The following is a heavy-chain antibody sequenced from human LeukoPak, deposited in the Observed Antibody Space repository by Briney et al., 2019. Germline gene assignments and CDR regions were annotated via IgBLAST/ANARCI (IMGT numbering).Heavy chain of an antibody. Sequence: GGSLRLSCAASGFTFSSYSMNWVRQAPGKGLEWVSSISSSSSYIYYADSVKGRFTISRDNAKNSLYLQMNSLRAEDTAVYYCARDLLGWNYLFDYWGQGTLVTVSS. J-gene: IGHJ4*02. CDR3: ARDLLGWNYLFDY. D-gene: IGHD1-7*01. V-gene: IGHV3-21*01. CDR1: GFTFSSYS. CDR2: ISSSSSYI.